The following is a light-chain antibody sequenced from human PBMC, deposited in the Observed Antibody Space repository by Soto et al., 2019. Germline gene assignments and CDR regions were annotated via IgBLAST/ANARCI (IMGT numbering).Light chain of an antibody. CDR3: QKYDSAPQT. J-gene: IGKJ1*01. CDR1: QGIIAY. V-gene: IGKV1-27*01. CDR2: AAS. Sequence: DIQMTQSPSSLSASVGDTVTITCRASQGIIAYLAWYQQRPGKVPKLLIYAASTLQTGVPSSFSGSGAGTDFTLNISSLQPEDVATYYCQKYDSAPQTFGQGTKVEIK.